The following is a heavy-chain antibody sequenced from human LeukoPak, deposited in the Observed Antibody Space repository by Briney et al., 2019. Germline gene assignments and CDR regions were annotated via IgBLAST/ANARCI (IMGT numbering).Heavy chain of an antibody. CDR3: ASVVVTAISAKYGMDV. D-gene: IGHD2-21*02. CDR2: FSGSGGST. V-gene: IGHV3-23*01. CDR1: GFPFSSYA. Sequence: GGSLRLSCAASGFPFSSYAMNWVRQAPGRGLEGVSGFSGSGGSTYYADSVKGRFTVSRDNSKNTLYLQMNSLRAEDTAVYYCASVVVTAISAKYGMDVWGQGTTVTVSS. J-gene: IGHJ6*02.